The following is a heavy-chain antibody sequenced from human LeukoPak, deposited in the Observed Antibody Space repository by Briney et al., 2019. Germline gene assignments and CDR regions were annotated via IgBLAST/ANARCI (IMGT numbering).Heavy chain of an antibody. CDR1: GFIFSRYG. CDR3: ASSLLPGYSSGFGN. V-gene: IGHV3-30*03. D-gene: IGHD6-19*01. CDR2: ISNDGSET. Sequence: GRSLRLSCVASGFIFSRYGMHWVRQAPGKGLEWVAIISNDGSETYYVDSVKGRFTISRDNSKNMLYLQMNSLRTEDTAVYYCASSLLPGYSSGFGNWGQGTLVTVSS. J-gene: IGHJ4*02.